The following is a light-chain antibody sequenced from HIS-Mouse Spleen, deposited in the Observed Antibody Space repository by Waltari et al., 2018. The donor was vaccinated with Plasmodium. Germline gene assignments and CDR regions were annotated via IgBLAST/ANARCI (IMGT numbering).Light chain of an antibody. CDR2: DVS. CDR1: SSDVGGYNY. V-gene: IGLV2-11*01. CDR3: CSEACSYTLV. Sequence: QSALTQPRSVSGSPGQSVTISCTGTSSDVGGYNYVSWYQQHPGKAPKLMSYDVSKLPSGGPDLFSGSKSGNAASLTISGLQAEDEADYYCCSEACSYTLVFGGGTKLTVL. J-gene: IGLJ2*01.